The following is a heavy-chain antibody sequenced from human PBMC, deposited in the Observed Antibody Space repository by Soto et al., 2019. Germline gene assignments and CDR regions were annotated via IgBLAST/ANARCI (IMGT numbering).Heavy chain of an antibody. CDR1: GYTFTGYY. V-gene: IGHV1-2*04. CDR3: AREGYYYGSGSLLWPSDYYYGMDV. Sequence: ASVKVSCKASGYTFTGYYMHWVRQAPGQGLEWMGWINPNSGGTNYAQKFQGWVTMTRDTSISTAYMELSRLRSDDTAVYYCAREGYYYGSGSLLWPSDYYYGMDVWGQGTTVTVSS. J-gene: IGHJ6*02. CDR2: INPNSGGT. D-gene: IGHD3-10*01.